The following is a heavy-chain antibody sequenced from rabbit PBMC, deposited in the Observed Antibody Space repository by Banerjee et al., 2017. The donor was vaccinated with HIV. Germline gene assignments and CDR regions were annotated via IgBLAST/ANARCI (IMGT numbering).Heavy chain of an antibody. V-gene: IGHV1S45*01. Sequence: QEQLEESGGDLVKPEGSLTLTCTASGFSFNSSYWICWVRQAPGKGLEWIACINTSSGNTVYASWAKGRFTISRTSSTTVTLQMTSLTAADTATYFCARDLAAVTGWNFDLWGPGTLVTVS. J-gene: IGHJ4*01. D-gene: IGHD7-1*01. CDR1: GFSFNSSYW. CDR2: INTSSGNT. CDR3: ARDLAAVTGWNFDL.